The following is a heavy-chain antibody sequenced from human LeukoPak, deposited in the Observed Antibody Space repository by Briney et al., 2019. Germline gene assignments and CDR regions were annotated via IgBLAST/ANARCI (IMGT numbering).Heavy chain of an antibody. D-gene: IGHD1-26*01. CDR1: GGSITSGSYY. CDR2: IYYSGST. J-gene: IGHJ4*02. Sequence: PSETLSLTCTVSGGSITSGSYYWGWIRQYPGKGLEWIGNIYYSGSTYYNPSLKSRVTISVDTSKNQFSLKLSSVTAADTAVYYCARYAVEYSGAYFDSWGQGSLVTVSS. CDR3: ARYAVEYSGAYFDS. V-gene: IGHV4-39*01.